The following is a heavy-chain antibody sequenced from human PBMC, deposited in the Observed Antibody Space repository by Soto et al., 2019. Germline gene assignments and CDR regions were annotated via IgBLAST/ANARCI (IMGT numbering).Heavy chain of an antibody. V-gene: IGHV1-69*01. Sequence: QVQLVQSGAEVRMPGSSVKVSCKASGGTFSTYPITWVRQAPGQGLEWMGGIIPLFGTTNYAQKFKARVTITADESTSTAYMELSSLRAEDAAVYYCARGATHGSSWYFWFDPWGQGTLVTVSS. J-gene: IGHJ5*02. CDR3: ARGATHGSSWYFWFDP. CDR1: GGTFSTYP. CDR2: IIPLFGTT. D-gene: IGHD6-13*01.